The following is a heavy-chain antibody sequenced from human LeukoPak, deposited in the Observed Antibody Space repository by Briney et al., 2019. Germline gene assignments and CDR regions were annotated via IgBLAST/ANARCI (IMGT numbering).Heavy chain of an antibody. CDR1: GGSISSYY. V-gene: IGHV4-59*01. CDR2: IYYSGST. CDR3: ARDLAVAGTRTYYYYYGMDV. J-gene: IGHJ6*02. D-gene: IGHD6-19*01. Sequence: SETLSLTCTVSGGSISSYYWSWIRQPPGKGLEWIGYIYYSGSTNYNPSLKSRVTISVDTSKNQFSLKLSSVTAADTAVYYCARDLAVAGTRTYYYYYGMDVWGQGTTVTVSS.